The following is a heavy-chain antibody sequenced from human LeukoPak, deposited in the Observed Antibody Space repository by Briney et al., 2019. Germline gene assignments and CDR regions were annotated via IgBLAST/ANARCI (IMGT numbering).Heavy chain of an antibody. CDR3: ARNRFPITGTTNNYYYMDV. CDR1: GYTFTSYD. CDR2: MNPNSGNT. J-gene: IGHJ6*03. Sequence: AASVKVSCKASGYTFTSYDINWVRQATGQGLEWMGWMNPNSGNTGYAQKFQGRVTMTRNTSISTAYMELSSLRSEDTAVYYCARNRFPITGTTNNYYYMDVWGKGTTVTVSS. D-gene: IGHD1-7*01. V-gene: IGHV1-8*01.